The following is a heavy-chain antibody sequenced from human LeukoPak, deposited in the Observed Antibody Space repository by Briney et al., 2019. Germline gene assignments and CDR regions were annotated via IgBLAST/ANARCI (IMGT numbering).Heavy chain of an antibody. CDR1: GGSISSGSYY. Sequence: PSQTLSLTCTVSGGSISSGSYYWSWIRQPAGKGLEWIGRVYTSGSTNYNPSLKSRVTISVDTSKNQFSLKLTSVTAADTAVYYCAGHPSVAGTKGGFDHWGQGTLVTVSS. D-gene: IGHD6-19*01. CDR2: VYTSGST. J-gene: IGHJ4*02. V-gene: IGHV4-61*02. CDR3: AGHPSVAGTKGGFDH.